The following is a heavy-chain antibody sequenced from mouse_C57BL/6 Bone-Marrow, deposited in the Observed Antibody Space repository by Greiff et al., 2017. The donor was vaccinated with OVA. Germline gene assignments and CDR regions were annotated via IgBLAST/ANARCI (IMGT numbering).Heavy chain of an antibody. V-gene: IGHV1-61*01. J-gene: IGHJ2*01. CDR3: VLGYGSSLDY. CDR2: IYPSDSET. D-gene: IGHD1-1*01. CDR1: GYTFTSYW. Sequence: VQLQQSGAELVRPGSSVKLSCKASGYTFTSYWMDWVKQRPGQGLEWIGNIYPSDSETHYNQKFKDKATLTVDKSSSTAYMQLSSLTSEDSAVYYCVLGYGSSLDYWGQGTTLTVSS.